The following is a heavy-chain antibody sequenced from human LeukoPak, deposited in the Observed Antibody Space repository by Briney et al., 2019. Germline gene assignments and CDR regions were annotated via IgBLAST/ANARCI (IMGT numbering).Heavy chain of an antibody. Sequence: GGSLRLSCAASGFTFSDYYMSWIRQAPGKGLEWVSYISSSSSHIYYADSVKGRFTISRDNAKNSLYLQMNSLRAEDTAVYYCASEQLGHDAFDMWGQGTRVTVSS. J-gene: IGHJ3*02. CDR3: ASEQLGHDAFDM. D-gene: IGHD1-1*01. CDR2: ISSSSSHI. CDR1: GFTFSDYY. V-gene: IGHV3-11*06.